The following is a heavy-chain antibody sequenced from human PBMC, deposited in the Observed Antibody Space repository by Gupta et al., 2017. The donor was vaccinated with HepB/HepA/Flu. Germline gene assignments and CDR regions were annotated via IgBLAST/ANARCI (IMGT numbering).Heavy chain of an antibody. Sequence: EVQLVESGGGLVQPGGSLRLSCAASGFTFSTYWMTWVRQAPGKGLAWVANIKKDGREKEDVDSVKGRFTIVREKAKKSVYLQMKRRRAEDTAVDDCARKKWELTYGCQVTMVTVCS. CDR2: IKKDGREK. J-gene: IGHJ4*02. CDR3: ARKKWELTY. D-gene: IGHD1-26*01. V-gene: IGHV3-7*01. CDR1: GFTFSTYW.